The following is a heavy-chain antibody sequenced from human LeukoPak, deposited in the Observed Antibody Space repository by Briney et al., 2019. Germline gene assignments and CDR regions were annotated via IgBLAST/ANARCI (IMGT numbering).Heavy chain of an antibody. V-gene: IGHV1-8*01. CDR2: MNPNSGNT. J-gene: IGHJ4*02. D-gene: IGHD4-17*01. CDR1: GYTFTSYD. Sequence: ASVKVSCKASGYTFTSYDINWVRQATGQGLEWMGWMNPNSGNTGYAQKFQGRVTMTRNTSISTAYMEPSSLRSEDTAVYYCARFSAYGDYYFDYWGQGTLVTVSS. CDR3: ARFSAYGDYYFDY.